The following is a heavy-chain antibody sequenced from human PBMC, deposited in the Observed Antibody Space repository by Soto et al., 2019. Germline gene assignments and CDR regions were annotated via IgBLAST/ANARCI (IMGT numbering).Heavy chain of an antibody. CDR2: INYDGSST. J-gene: IGHJ4*02. D-gene: IGHD3-10*01. CDR3: TRGPRPTSVGTGAY. V-gene: IGHV3-74*01. Sequence: GGSLRLSCAASGFTFSTYWMHWVRQAPGKGLVWVSRINYDGSSTDYADSVKGRFTISRDNAKNTLYLQMNTLTAEDTAVYYCTRGPRPTSVGTGAYWGQGTLVTVSS. CDR1: GFTFSTYW.